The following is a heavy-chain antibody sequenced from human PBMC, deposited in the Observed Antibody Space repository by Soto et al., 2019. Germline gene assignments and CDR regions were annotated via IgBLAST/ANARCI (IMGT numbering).Heavy chain of an antibody. Sequence: PGGSLRLCCAASGFTFSSYGMHWVRQAPGKGLEWVAVIWYDGSNKYYADSVKGRFTISRDNSKNTLYLQMNSLRAEDTAVYYCARDFLYCSGGSCSTADYWGQGTLVTVSS. D-gene: IGHD2-15*01. CDR1: GFTFSSYG. J-gene: IGHJ4*02. CDR3: ARDFLYCSGGSCSTADY. CDR2: IWYDGSNK. V-gene: IGHV3-33*01.